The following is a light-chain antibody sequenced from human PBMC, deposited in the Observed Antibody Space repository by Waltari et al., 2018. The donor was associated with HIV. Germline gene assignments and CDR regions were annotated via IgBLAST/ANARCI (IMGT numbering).Light chain of an antibody. CDR2: SNN. J-gene: IGLJ2*01. V-gene: IGLV1-44*01. CDR1: SYNIGSNA. Sequence: QSVLTQPPSASGTPGQGVTISCSGSSYNIGSNAVNRYRQLPGTAPKVLIYSNNQRPSGVPDRFSGSKSGTSASLAISGLQSEDDADYYCAAWDDSLNGLLFGGGTKLTVL. CDR3: AAWDDSLNGLL.